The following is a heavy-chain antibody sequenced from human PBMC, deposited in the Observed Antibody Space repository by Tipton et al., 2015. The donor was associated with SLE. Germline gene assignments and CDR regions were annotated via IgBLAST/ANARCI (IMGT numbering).Heavy chain of an antibody. CDR2: ISSDGSKK. Sequence: SLRLSCAASGFTFSTYGMHWVRQAPGKGLEWVAVISSDGSKKYYPDSVKGRFTISRDNSKNTLYLQMNSLRAEDTAVYYCASAASDYINYSAWGQGTLVTVSS. CDR1: GFTFSTYG. J-gene: IGHJ4*02. D-gene: IGHD4-11*01. CDR3: ASAASDYINYSA. V-gene: IGHV3-30*03.